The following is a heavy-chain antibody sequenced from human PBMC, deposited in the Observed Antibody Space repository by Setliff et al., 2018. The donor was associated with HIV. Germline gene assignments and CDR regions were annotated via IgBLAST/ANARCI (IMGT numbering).Heavy chain of an antibody. V-gene: IGHV3-15*01. CDR1: GFTFGNAW. Sequence: GGSLRLSCAASGFTFGNAWMSWVRQAPGKGLEWVGRIKSKTDGGTTDYAAPVKGRFTISRDDSKNTLYLQMNSLKTEDTAVYYCTTGSMIVVVSTDYWGQGTLVTVSS. D-gene: IGHD3-22*01. J-gene: IGHJ4*02. CDR3: TTGSMIVVVSTDY. CDR2: IKSKTDGGTT.